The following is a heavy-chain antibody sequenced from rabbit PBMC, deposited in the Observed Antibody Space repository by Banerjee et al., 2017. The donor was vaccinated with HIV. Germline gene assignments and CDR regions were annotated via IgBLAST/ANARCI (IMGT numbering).Heavy chain of an antibody. J-gene: IGHJ4*01. V-gene: IGHV1S45*01. CDR3: ARDSAGREDFNL. CDR2: INTSSGNT. D-gene: IGHD4-2*01. CDR1: GFSFSNKYV. Sequence: QEYLEESGGDLVKPEGSLTLTCTASGFSFSNKYVMCWVRQAPGKGLEWIACINTSSGNTVYATWAKGRFTISKTSSTTVTLQMTSLTAADTATYFCARDSAGREDFNLWGPGTLVTVS.